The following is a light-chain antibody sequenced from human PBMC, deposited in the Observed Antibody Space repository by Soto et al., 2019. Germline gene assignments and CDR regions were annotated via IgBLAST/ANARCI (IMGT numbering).Light chain of an antibody. V-gene: IGKV4-1*01. Sequence: DIVMTQSPDSLAVSLGERATINCKSSQSVLHSYSDKNYLAWYQQKPRQPPKLLIYWASTRESGVPDRFSGSGSGTDFTLTISSLQAEDVAVYYCQQYYSTPGTFGQGTKVEIK. CDR2: WAS. J-gene: IGKJ1*01. CDR1: QSVLHSYSDKNY. CDR3: QQYYSTPGT.